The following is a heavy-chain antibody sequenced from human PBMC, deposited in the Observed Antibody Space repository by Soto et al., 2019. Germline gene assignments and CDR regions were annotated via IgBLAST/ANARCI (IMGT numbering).Heavy chain of an antibody. CDR2: IGSSGGNS. CDR1: GFIFSDFS. D-gene: IGHD1-1*01. J-gene: IGHJ6*02. Sequence: EVQLVESGGGLVKPGGSLRLSCAVSGFIFSDFSMNWVRQAPGKGLEWVASIGSSGGNSFYADSVKGRFIISRDNAKTSLDLHINSLRAEDTAVYYCAREKRHNSLGGRFGMDVGGQGTTVTVS. CDR3: AREKRHNSLGGRFGMDV. V-gene: IGHV3-21*01.